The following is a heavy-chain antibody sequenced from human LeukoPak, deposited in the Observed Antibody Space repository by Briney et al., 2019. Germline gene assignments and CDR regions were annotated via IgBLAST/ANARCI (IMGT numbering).Heavy chain of an antibody. J-gene: IGHJ3*02. CDR2: ISWNSGSI. V-gene: IGHV3-9*03. CDR1: GFTFDDYA. CDR3: AKGYYDFWSGPVAGDAFDI. D-gene: IGHD3-3*01. Sequence: PGGSLRLSCAASGFTFDDYAMHWVRQAPGKGLEWVSGISWNSGSIGYADSVKGRFTISRDNAKNSLYLQMNSLRAEDMALYYCAKGYYDFWSGPVAGDAFDIWGQGTMVTVSS.